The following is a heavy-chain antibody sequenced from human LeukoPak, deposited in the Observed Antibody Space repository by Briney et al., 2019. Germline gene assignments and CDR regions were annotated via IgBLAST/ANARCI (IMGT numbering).Heavy chain of an antibody. CDR3: ATDRQVYGSGEYYFDY. V-gene: IGHV4-61*01. CDR2: IYNSGST. Sequence: PSETLSLTCSVSGGSVSSRNYSWTWIRQPPGKGLEWIGYIYNSGSTKCNPSLKSRVTISVDTSKNQFSLKLSSVTAADTAVYYCATDRQVYGSGEYYFDYRGQGTLVSVSS. J-gene: IGHJ4*02. D-gene: IGHD3-10*01. CDR1: GGSVSSRNYS.